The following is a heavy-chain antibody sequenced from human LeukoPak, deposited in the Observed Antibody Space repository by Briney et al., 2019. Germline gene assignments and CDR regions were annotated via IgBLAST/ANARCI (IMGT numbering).Heavy chain of an antibody. Sequence: PGGSLRLSCAASVFPFCSYSMNWVRQAPGKGLEWVSYISSSSSTIYYADSVKGRFTISRDNAKNSLYLQMNSLRAEDTAVYYCARVTIFGVVSPRYYYMGVWGKGTTVTVSS. V-gene: IGHV3-48*01. CDR3: ARVTIFGVVSPRYYYMGV. CDR2: ISSSSSTI. CDR1: VFPFCSYS. J-gene: IGHJ6*03. D-gene: IGHD3-3*01.